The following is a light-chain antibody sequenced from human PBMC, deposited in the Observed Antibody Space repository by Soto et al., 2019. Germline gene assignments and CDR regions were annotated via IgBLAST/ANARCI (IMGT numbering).Light chain of an antibody. V-gene: IGLV1-40*01. CDR3: QSYDSSLSASV. J-gene: IGLJ2*01. Sequence: QSVLTQPPSVSGAPGQRITIPCTGSSSNIRAGYDVHWYQQLPGTAPKLLIYANTNRPSGVPGRFSGSKSGASASLAITGLQAEDEADYYCQSYDSSLSASVFGGGTKVTVL. CDR2: ANT. CDR1: SSNIRAGYD.